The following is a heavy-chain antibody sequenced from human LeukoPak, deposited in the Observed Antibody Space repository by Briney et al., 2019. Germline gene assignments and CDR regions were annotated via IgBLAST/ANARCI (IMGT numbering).Heavy chain of an antibody. D-gene: IGHD1-26*01. CDR3: ARDPRGSFDY. Sequence: PGGSLRLSCAASGFTFSSYRMSCVRQAPGKGLEWVANIKQDGSEKYYVDSVKGRFTISRDNAKNSLYLQMNSLRAEDTAVYYCARDPRGSFDYWGQGTLVTVSS. V-gene: IGHV3-7*01. CDR2: IKQDGSEK. J-gene: IGHJ4*02. CDR1: GFTFSSYR.